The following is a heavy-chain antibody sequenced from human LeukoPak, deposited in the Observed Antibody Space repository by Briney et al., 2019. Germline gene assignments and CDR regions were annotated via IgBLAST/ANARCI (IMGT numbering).Heavy chain of an antibody. D-gene: IGHD3-22*01. CDR1: GGSIRNSSFY. CDR3: ARDGGGSSGYCGY. CDR2: IYNSGTT. J-gene: IGHJ4*02. V-gene: IGHV4-39*02. Sequence: PSETLSLTCAVSGGSIRNSSFYWGWIRQPPGKGLEWIASIYNSGTTYYNPSIKSRITIFVDTSKNQVSLKLRSVTAADTAVYYCARDGGGSSGYCGYWGQGTLVTVSS.